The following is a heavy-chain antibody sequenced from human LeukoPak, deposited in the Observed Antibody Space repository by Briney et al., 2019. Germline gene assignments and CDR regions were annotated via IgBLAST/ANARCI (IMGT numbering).Heavy chain of an antibody. CDR2: INPNSGGT. CDR1: GYTFTGYY. D-gene: IGHD1-7*01. V-gene: IGHV1-2*02. CDR3: ARASINWNYAFDI. J-gene: IGHJ3*02. Sequence: GASVKVSCKASGYTFTGYYMHWVRQAPGQGLEWMGWINPNSGGTNYAQKFQGRVTMTRDTSISTAYMELSRLRSDDTAVYYCARASINWNYAFDIWGQGTMVTVSS.